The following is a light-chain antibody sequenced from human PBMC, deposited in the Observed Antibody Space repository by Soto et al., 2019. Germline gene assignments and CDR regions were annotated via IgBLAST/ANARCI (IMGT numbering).Light chain of an antibody. CDR1: TGAVTSGYY. V-gene: IGLV7-43*01. J-gene: IGLJ3*02. Sequence: QAVVTQEPSLTVSPGGTVTLTCALTTGAVTSGYYPNWFQRKPGQALRTLIYRTSNKHSWTPARFSGSLLGGKAALTLSGVQPEDEADYYCVLFDGGAWVFGGGTKLTVL. CDR2: RTS. CDR3: VLFDGGAWV.